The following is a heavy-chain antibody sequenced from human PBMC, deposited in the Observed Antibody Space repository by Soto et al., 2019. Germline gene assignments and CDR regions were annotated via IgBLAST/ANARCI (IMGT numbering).Heavy chain of an antibody. J-gene: IGHJ6*02. CDR2: INPSGGST. CDR1: GYTFTSYY. V-gene: IGHV1-46*01. Sequence: QVQLVQSGAEVKKPGASVKVSCKASGYTFTSYYMHWVRQAPGQGLEWMGIINPSGGSTSYAQKFQGRVTMTRDTSTSTVYMELSSLRSEDTAVYYCARDEERYYYGSSGYYSGYYYYGMDVWGQGTTVTVSS. D-gene: IGHD3-22*01. CDR3: ARDEERYYYGSSGYYSGYYYYGMDV.